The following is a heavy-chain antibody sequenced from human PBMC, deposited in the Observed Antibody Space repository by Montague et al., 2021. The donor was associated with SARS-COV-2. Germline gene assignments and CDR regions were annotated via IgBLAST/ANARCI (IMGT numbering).Heavy chain of an antibody. J-gene: IGHJ5*02. V-gene: IGHV4-59*02. Sequence: SETLSLTCTVSGVSVKNYYWSWIRQHPGKGLEWIGYVHYSGKTKSNPSLQSPISISLDASKNQFYLSLTSVTSADAAVYYCARHHISTMYGYSWFDPWGRGTLVTVSS. CDR3: ARHHISTMYGYSWFDP. CDR1: GVSVKNYY. CDR2: VHYSGKT. D-gene: IGHD1-14*01.